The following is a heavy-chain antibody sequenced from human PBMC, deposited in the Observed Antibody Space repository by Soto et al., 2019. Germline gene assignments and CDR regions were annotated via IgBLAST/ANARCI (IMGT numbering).Heavy chain of an antibody. J-gene: IGHJ4*02. CDR2: IYYSGST. CDR1: GGSISSYY. CDR3: ARLIGGRYFDWLLFDY. Sequence: PSETLSLTCTVSGGSISSYYLSWIRQPPGKGLEWIGYIYYSGSTNYNPSLKSRVTISVDTSKNQFSLKLSSVTAADTAVYYCARLIGGRYFDWLLFDYWGQGTLVTVSS. D-gene: IGHD3-9*01. V-gene: IGHV4-59*08.